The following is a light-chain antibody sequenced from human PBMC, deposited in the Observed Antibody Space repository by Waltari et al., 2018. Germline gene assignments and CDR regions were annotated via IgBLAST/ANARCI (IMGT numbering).Light chain of an antibody. CDR3: QHGNTFPLT. CDR1: PEISRW. Sequence: DIQMTQSPSSVSASVGARVIITCRASPEISRWLAWYQQTPGKAPQFLIYDASTLQSGVPYRFSGTGSGTEFTLTISSLQPEDFATYYCQHGNTFPLTFGGGTKVEIK. J-gene: IGKJ4*01. CDR2: DAS. V-gene: IGKV1-12*01.